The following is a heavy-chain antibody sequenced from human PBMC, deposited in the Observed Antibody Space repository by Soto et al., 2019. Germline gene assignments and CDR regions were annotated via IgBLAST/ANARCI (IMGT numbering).Heavy chain of an antibody. V-gene: IGHV3-23*04. D-gene: IGHD1-26*01. J-gene: IGHJ4*02. Sequence: EVQLVDSGGGLVQPGGSLRLSCAASGFIFSNYVMSWVRQAPGKGLEWVSSISDSGGTSYYADSVKGRFTISRDSSKNPLYLQMNSLRAEDTAIYYCAKRPRALLTFDYWGQGTRVTVSS. CDR3: AKRPRALLTFDY. CDR2: ISDSGGTS. CDR1: GFIFSNYV.